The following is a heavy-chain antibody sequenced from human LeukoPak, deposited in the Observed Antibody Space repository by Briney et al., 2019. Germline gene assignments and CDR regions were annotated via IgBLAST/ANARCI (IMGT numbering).Heavy chain of an antibody. V-gene: IGHV1-18*01. D-gene: IGHD3-3*01. Sequence: ASVRVSCKASGYTFTSYGISWVRQAPGQGLEWMGWISAYNGNANYAQKLQGRVTMTTDTSTSTAYMELRSLRSDDTAVYYCASVVEWSLHFDYWGQGTLVTVSS. CDR3: ASVVEWSLHFDY. J-gene: IGHJ4*02. CDR2: ISAYNGNA. CDR1: GYTFTSYG.